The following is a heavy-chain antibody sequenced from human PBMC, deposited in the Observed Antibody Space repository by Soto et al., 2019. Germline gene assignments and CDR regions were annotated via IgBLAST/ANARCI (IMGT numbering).Heavy chain of an antibody. CDR1: GFTFSSYA. V-gene: IGHV3-23*01. CDR2: ISGPGATI. J-gene: IGHJ4*02. Sequence: EVQLLEAGGNLIQPGGSLRLACAASGFTFSSYAMSWVRQAPGQGLMWLSAISGPGATIYYADSVKGRFTSSRYNSKNTLYLQMNSLTAEHTRVYYCATMLTMFRGSTGLRDFDFWGQGTLVTVSS. D-gene: IGHD3-10*01. CDR3: ATMLTMFRGSTGLRDFDF.